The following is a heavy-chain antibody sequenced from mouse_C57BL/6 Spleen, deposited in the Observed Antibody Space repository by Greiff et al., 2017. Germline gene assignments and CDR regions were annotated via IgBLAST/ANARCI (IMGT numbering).Heavy chain of an antibody. CDR1: GFTFSSYA. CDR3: AIDPTYPFAY. V-gene: IGHV5-4*01. D-gene: IGHD5-1*01. Sequence: EVQGVESGGGLVKPGGSLKLSCAASGFTFSSYAMSWVRQTPEKRLEWVATISDGGSYTYYPDNVKGRFTISGDNAKNNLYLQMSHLKSEDTAMYYCAIDPTYPFAYWGQGTLVTVSA. CDR2: ISDGGSYT. J-gene: IGHJ3*01.